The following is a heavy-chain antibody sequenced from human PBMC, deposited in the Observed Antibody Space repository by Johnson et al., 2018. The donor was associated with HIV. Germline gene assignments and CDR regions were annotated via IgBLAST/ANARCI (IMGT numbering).Heavy chain of an antibody. V-gene: IGHV3-9*01. D-gene: IGHD3-3*01. CDR2: ISWNSGNI. CDR1: GFTFSSYG. J-gene: IGHJ3*02. CDR3: ARGSITIFGGLDAFDI. Sequence: VQLVESGGGVVQPGRSLRLSCAASGFTFSSYGMHWVRQAPGKGLEWVSGISWNSGNIGYADSMKGRFTISRDNAKNSLYLQMNSLRAEDTAVYYCARGSITIFGGLDAFDIWGQGTMVTVSS.